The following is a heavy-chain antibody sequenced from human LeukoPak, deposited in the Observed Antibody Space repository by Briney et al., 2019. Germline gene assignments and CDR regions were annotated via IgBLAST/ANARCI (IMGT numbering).Heavy chain of an antibody. V-gene: IGHV3-53*04. CDR1: GFTVSNNY. CDR2: IYSGGST. D-gene: IGHD5-18*01. CDR3: ARETKYGGYSYGFLDY. Sequence: GGSLRLSCAASGFTVSNNYMNWVRQAPGKGLEWVSVIYSGGSTYYADSVKGRFTISRHNPNNTLYLQMNSLRDEDTAVYYCARETKYGGYSYGFLDYWGQGTLVTVPS. J-gene: IGHJ4*02.